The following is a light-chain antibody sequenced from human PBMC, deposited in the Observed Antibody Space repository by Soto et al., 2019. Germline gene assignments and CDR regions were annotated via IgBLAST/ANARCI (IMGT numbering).Light chain of an antibody. V-gene: IGKV3-15*01. J-gene: IGKJ2*01. CDR2: GAS. CDR1: QSVSNK. Sequence: EIVMTQSPATLSVSPGERATLSCRASQSVSNKLAWYQQQHGQAPRPLICGASTRATAIPARFSGSGSGTEFTLTIISLQSEDFAVYYCQQYNNLPPYAFGQGTKLQIK. CDR3: QQYNNLPPYA.